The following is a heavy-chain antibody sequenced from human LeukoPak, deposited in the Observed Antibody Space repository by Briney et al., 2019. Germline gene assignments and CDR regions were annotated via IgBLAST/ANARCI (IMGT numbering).Heavy chain of an antibody. CDR2: ISYDGSNK. V-gene: IGHV3-30-3*01. CDR1: GFTFSSYW. Sequence: GGSLRLSCAASGFTFSSYWMNWARQAPGKGLEWVAVISYDGSNKYYADSVKGRFTISRDNSKNTLYLQMNSLRAEDTAVYYCARDGGLTTDAFDIWGQGTMVTASS. CDR3: ARDGGLTTDAFDI. J-gene: IGHJ3*02. D-gene: IGHD3-16*01.